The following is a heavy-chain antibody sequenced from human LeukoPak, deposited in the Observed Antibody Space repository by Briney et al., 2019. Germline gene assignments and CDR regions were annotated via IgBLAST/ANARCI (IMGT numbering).Heavy chain of an antibody. CDR1: GGSISSYY. CDR3: ARHIGSSSSVAYY. J-gene: IGHJ4*02. D-gene: IGHD6-6*01. V-gene: IGHV4-59*08. CDR2: IYYSGST. Sequence: SQTLSLTCTVSGGSISSYYWSWIRQPPGKGLEWIGYIYYSGSTNYNPSLKSRVTISVDTSKNQFSLKLSSVTAADTAVYYCARHIGSSSSVAYYWGQGTLVTVSS.